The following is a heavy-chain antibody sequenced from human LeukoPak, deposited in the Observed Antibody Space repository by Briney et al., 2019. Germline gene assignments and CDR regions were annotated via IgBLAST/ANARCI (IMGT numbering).Heavy chain of an antibody. CDR1: GGSISSYY. V-gene: IGHV4-59*01. CDR3: ARGEMATIEDAFDI. Sequence: SETLSLTCTVSGGSISSYYWSWIRQPPGKGLEWIGYIYYSGSTNYNSPLKSRVTISLGTSKNQFSLKLSSVTAADTAIYYCARGEMATIEDAFDIWGQGTMVTVSS. J-gene: IGHJ3*02. CDR2: IYYSGST. D-gene: IGHD5-24*01.